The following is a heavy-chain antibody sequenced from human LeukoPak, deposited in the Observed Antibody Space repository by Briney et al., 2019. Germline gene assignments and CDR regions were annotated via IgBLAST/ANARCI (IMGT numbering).Heavy chain of an antibody. CDR1: GFTFSDYY. CDR3: ARDRATYYYDSSGYRLDY. Sequence: KSGGSLRLSCAASGFTFSDYYMSWIRQAPGKGLEWVSYISSSGSTIYYADSVKGRFTISRDNAKNSLYLQMNSLRAGDTAVYYCARDRATYYYDSSGYRLDYWGQGTLVTVSS. D-gene: IGHD3-22*01. V-gene: IGHV3-11*04. J-gene: IGHJ4*02. CDR2: ISSSGSTI.